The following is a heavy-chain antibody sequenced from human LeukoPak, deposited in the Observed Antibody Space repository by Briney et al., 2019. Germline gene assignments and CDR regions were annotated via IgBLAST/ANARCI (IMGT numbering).Heavy chain of an antibody. CDR3: AREGSSGYYFDY. V-gene: IGHV3-33*01. D-gene: IGHD3-22*01. CDR2: IWYDGSNK. Sequence: GSLRLSCAASGFTFNNYVMHWVRQAPGKGLEWVAVIWYDGSNKYYADSVKGRFTISRDNSKNTLYLQMNSLRAEDTAVYYCAREGSSGYYFDYWGQGTLVTVSS. J-gene: IGHJ4*02. CDR1: GFTFNNYV.